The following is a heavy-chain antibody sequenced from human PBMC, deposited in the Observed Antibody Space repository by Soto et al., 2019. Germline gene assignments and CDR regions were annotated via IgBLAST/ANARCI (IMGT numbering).Heavy chain of an antibody. D-gene: IGHD4-17*01. V-gene: IGHV4-31*11. J-gene: IGHJ4*02. Sequence: SETLSLTCAVYGGSFSSGGYYWSWIRQHPGKGLEWIGYIYYSGSTYYNPSLKSRVTISVDTSKNQFSLKLSSVTAADTAVYYCARVLIYGGPFDYWGQGTLVTVSS. CDR2: IYYSGST. CDR1: GGSFSSGGYY. CDR3: ARVLIYGGPFDY.